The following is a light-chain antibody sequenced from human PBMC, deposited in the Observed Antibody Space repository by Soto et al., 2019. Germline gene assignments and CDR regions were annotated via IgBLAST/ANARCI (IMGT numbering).Light chain of an antibody. J-gene: IGKJ1*01. Sequence: EIVLTQSPGTLSLSPWERVTLSCRASQSIATSQLAWYQQKPGQAPRLLIGASTRATCIPDRFSDSGSGTDFTLTISRLEPEDFAVYYCQQFAASPRTFGQGTKVDIK. CDR2: GAS. CDR1: QSIATSQ. V-gene: IGKV3-20*01. CDR3: QQFAASPRT.